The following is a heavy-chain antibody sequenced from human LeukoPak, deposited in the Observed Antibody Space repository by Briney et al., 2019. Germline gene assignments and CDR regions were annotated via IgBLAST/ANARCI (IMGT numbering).Heavy chain of an antibody. CDR1: SYTFTSYG. J-gene: IGHJ3*02. D-gene: IGHD1-26*01. V-gene: IGHV1-18*01. CDR2: ISAYNGNT. Sequence: ASVKVSCKASSYTFTSYGISWVRQAPGQGLEWMGWISAYNGNTNYAQKLQGRVTMTTDTSTSTAYMELRSLRSDDTAVYYCARGSYSGSYYDASLDAFDIWGQGTMVTVSS. CDR3: ARGSYSGSYYDASLDAFDI.